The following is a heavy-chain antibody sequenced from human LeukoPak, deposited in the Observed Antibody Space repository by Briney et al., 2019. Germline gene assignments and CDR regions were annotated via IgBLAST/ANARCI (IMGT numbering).Heavy chain of an antibody. CDR2: IIPILGTA. V-gene: IGHV1-69*16. CDR1: GDTFSSYI. CDR3: ARTGYHYNSYGYYFLDY. D-gene: IGHD3-22*01. Sequence: ASVKVSCKASGDTFSSYIITWVRQAPGQGLEWMGGIIPILGTANYAQKFQGRVTITADESTSTAYMELSSLRSEDTAVYFCARTGYHYNSYGYYFLDYWGQGTLVTVSS. J-gene: IGHJ4*02.